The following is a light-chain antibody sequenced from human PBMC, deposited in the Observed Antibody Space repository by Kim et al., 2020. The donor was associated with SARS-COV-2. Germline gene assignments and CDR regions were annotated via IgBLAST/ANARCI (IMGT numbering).Light chain of an antibody. J-gene: IGLJ2*01. CDR1: SSDIGTYNY. CDR2: EVS. Sequence: PGQSVTISCTGTSSDIGTYNYVSWYQQHPGQAPKLVIYEVSKRPSGVPDRFSGSKSGNTASLTVSGLQAEDEADYYCSSYADSVPFGGGTKLTVL. V-gene: IGLV2-8*01. CDR3: SSYADSVP.